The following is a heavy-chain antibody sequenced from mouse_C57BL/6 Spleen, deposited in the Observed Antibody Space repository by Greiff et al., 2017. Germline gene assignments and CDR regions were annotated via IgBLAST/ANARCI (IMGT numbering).Heavy chain of an antibody. Sequence: QVQLQQSGAELVKPGASVKMSCKASGYTFTSYWITWVKQRPGQGLEWIGDIYPGSGSTNYNEKFKSKATLTVDTSSSTAYMELNSLTSEDSAVYYCARNYGRGFAYWGQGTLVTVSA. CDR3: ARNYGRGFAY. V-gene: IGHV1-55*01. CDR2: IYPGSGST. CDR1: GYTFTSYW. D-gene: IGHD1-1*01. J-gene: IGHJ3*01.